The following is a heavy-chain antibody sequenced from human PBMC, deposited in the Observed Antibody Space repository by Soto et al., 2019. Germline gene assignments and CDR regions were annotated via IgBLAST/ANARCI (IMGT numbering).Heavy chain of an antibody. V-gene: IGHV1-69*01. CDR3: ARASIHGSSWYFWFHP. CDR2: IIPMFDTT. J-gene: IGHJ5*01. CDR1: GGTFSRYA. D-gene: IGHD6-13*01. Sequence: QVQLVQSGAEVRKPGSSVKVSCKASGGTFSRYAINWVRQAPGQGLEWMGGIIPMFDTTNYAQKFKGRVTITADESTSTVYMDLNTLRPEDAAVYYCARASIHGSSWYFWFHPWGQGTLVTVSS.